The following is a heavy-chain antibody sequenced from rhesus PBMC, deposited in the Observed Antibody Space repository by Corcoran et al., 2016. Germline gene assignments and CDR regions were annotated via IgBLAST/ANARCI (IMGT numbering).Heavy chain of an antibody. Sequence: QVQLQESGPGLVKPSETLSLTCTVSGASISSNWWSWIRQPPGKGLEWIGEINGNSGSTNYNPSLKSRVTMSKDASKNQFSLRLSSVTAADTAVYYCAIEKNRNLGSWGQGVLVTVSS. D-gene: IGHD5-24*01. CDR2: INGNSGST. J-gene: IGHJ4*01. CDR1: GASISSNW. CDR3: AIEKNRNLGS. V-gene: IGHV4-80*01.